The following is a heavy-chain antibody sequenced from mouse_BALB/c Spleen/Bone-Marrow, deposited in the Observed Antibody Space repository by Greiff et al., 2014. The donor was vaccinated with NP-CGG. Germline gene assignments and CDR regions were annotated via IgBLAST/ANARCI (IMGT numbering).Heavy chain of an antibody. J-gene: IGHJ3*01. D-gene: IGHD1-1*01. CDR3: ARGSYYYGSSSPWFAY. Sequence: DLVKPGASMKLSCKASGYAFTSYWINWIKQRPGQGLEWIGRIPPGSGTTYYNEMFKGKATLTVDTSSTTAYIQLSSLSSEDSAVYSCARGSYYYGSSSPWFAYWGQGTLVTVSA. CDR2: IPPGSGTT. V-gene: IGHV1S41*01. CDR1: GYAFTSYW.